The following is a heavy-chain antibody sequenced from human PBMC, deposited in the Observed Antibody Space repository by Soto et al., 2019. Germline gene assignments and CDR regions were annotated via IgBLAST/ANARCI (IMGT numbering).Heavy chain of an antibody. CDR2: IYYSGST. J-gene: IGHJ5*02. D-gene: IGHD3-10*01. Sequence: SGTLSLTCTVSGGSISSYYWSWIRQPPGKGLEWIGYIYYSGSTNYNPSLKSRVTISVDTSKNQFSLKLSSVTAADTAVYYCARSTMVRGGRFDPWGQGTVVTVSS. CDR3: ARSTMVRGGRFDP. V-gene: IGHV4-59*08. CDR1: GGSISSYY.